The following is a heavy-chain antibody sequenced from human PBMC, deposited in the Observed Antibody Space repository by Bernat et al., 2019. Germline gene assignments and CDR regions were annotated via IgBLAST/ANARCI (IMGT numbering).Heavy chain of an antibody. CDR2: INPSGGST. D-gene: IGHD2-2*01. CDR3: ARTMGRYCSSTSCEFDY. J-gene: IGHJ4*02. V-gene: IGHV1-46*01. Sequence: QVQLVQSGAEVKKPGSSVKVSCKASGGTFSSYAISWVRQAPGQGLEWMGIINPSGGSTSYAQKFQGRVTMTRDTSTSTVYMELSSLRSEDTAVYYCARTMGRYCSSTSCEFDYWGQGTLVTVSS. CDR1: GGTFSSYA.